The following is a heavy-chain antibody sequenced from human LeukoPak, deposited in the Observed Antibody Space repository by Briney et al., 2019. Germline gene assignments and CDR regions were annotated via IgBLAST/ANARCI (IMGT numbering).Heavy chain of an antibody. V-gene: IGHV1-46*01. D-gene: IGHD4-17*01. J-gene: IGHJ4*02. CDR3: ARGRNNYGDNDGFDY. CDR2: INPSGGST. Sequence: ASVKVSCKASGYTFTSYYMHWVRQAPGQGLAWMGIINPSGGSTSYAQKFQGRVTMTRDTSTSTVYMELSSLRSEDTAVYYCARGRNNYGDNDGFDYWGQGTLVTVSS. CDR1: GYTFTSYY.